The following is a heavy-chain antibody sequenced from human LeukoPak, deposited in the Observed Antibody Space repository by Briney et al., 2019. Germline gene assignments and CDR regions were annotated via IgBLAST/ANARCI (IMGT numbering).Heavy chain of an antibody. D-gene: IGHD5-24*01. CDR2: ISYNGRT. V-gene: IGHV4-39*07. CDR3: ARGWMATISAFDI. J-gene: IGHJ3*02. CDR1: GVSISSSNSY. Sequence: SETLSLTCTVSGVSISSSNSYWGWIRQSPGKGLEWIGSISYNGRTYYNPSLKSRVSISLDTSKNQFSLTLTSVTAADTAVYYCARGWMATISAFDIWGQGRMVTVSS.